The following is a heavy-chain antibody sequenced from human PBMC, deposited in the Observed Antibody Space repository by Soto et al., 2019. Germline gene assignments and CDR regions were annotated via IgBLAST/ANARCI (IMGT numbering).Heavy chain of an antibody. CDR1: GYTFTTYT. CDR2: INAGNAYT. CDR3: ARDRYYGSGSYNYFDY. D-gene: IGHD3-10*01. V-gene: IGHV1-3*01. J-gene: IGHJ4*02. Sequence: QVQLVQSGAEVKKPGASVKVSCETSGYTFTTYTIHWVRQAPGQSLEWMGCINAGNAYTKYSQKFQGRVTITRDTSANTAYMELSSLTSEDTATYYCARDRYYGSGSYNYFDYWGQGTLVTVSS.